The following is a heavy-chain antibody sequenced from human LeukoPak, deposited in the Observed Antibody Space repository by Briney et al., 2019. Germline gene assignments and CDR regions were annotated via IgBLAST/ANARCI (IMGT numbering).Heavy chain of an antibody. CDR1: GGSFSGYY. CDR3: ARGGGAWFGELFFDY. D-gene: IGHD3-10*01. Sequence: SETLSLTCAVYGGSFSGYYWSWIRQPPGKGLEWIGEINHSGSTNYNPSLKSRVTISVDTSKNQFSLKLSSVTAADTAVYYCARGGGAWFGELFFDYWGQGTLVTVSS. CDR2: INHSGST. V-gene: IGHV4-34*01. J-gene: IGHJ4*02.